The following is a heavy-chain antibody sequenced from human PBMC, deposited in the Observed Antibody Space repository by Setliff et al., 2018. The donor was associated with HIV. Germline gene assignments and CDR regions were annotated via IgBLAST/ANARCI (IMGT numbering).Heavy chain of an antibody. CDR2: MNPDSRNT. Sequence: ASVKVSCKPSGYTFSNYDINWVRQAAGQGLEWMGWMNPDSRNTGYAQRFEGRVTLTWDTSVSTAYLELNHLKSDDTAVYYCARARTAYSDRRSRSHYYIDVWARGATVTVSS. J-gene: IGHJ6*03. V-gene: IGHV1-8*02. CDR3: ARARTAYSDRRSRSHYYIDV. D-gene: IGHD3-22*01. CDR1: GYTFSNYD.